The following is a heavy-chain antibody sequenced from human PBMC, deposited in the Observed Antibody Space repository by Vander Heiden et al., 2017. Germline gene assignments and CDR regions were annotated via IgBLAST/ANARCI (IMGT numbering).Heavy chain of an antibody. D-gene: IGHD3-10*01. V-gene: IGHV3-48*02. CDR1: GFTFSRYS. CDR2: ISSSSSTI. J-gene: IGHJ4*02. CDR3: ARDINYYGSGHFDY. Sequence: EVQLVESGGGLVQPGGSLRLSCAASGFTFSRYSMNWVRQAPGKGLEWVSYISSSSSTIYYADSVKGRFTISRDNAKNSLYLQMNSLRDEDTAVYYCARDINYYGSGHFDYWGQGTLVTVSS.